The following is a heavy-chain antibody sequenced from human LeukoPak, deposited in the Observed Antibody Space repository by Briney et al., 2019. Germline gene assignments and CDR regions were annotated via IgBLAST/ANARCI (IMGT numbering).Heavy chain of an antibody. CDR3: ARPTPPAIAAAGILH. J-gene: IGHJ1*01. Sequence: SETLSLTCTVSGGSISSSSYYWGWIRQPPGKGLEWIGSIYYSGSTHYNPSLKSRVTISVDTSKNQFSLKLSSVTAADTAVYYCARPTPPAIAAAGILHWGQGTLVTVSS. CDR1: GGSISSSSYY. V-gene: IGHV4-39*01. D-gene: IGHD6-13*01. CDR2: IYYSGST.